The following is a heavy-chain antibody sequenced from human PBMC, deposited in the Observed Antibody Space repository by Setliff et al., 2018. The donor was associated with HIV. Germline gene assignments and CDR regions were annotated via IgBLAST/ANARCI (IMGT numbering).Heavy chain of an antibody. V-gene: IGHV3-7*01. Sequence: GGSLRLSCVASGFTFSNYWMSWVRQAPGKGLEWVANIKQEGREKYYVDSVKGRFTISRDNAKNSLYLQMNSLRAEDTAVYYCAREEVRSSFPYCGMDVWGQGTTVTVSS. D-gene: IGHD3-3*01. CDR2: IKQEGREK. J-gene: IGHJ6*02. CDR1: GFTFSNYW. CDR3: AREEVRSSFPYCGMDV.